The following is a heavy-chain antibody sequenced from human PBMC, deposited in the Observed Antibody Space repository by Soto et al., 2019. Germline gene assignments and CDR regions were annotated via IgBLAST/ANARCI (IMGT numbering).Heavy chain of an antibody. D-gene: IGHD3-3*01. CDR2: ISYDGSNK. CDR1: GFTFSSYG. CDR3: AKDGDSYYNFWSDYSPFDY. V-gene: IGHV3-30*18. Sequence: GGSLRLSCAASGFTFSSYGMHWVRPAPGKGLEWVAIISYDGSNKYYADSVKGRFTISRDNSKNTLYLQMNSLRAEDTAVYYCAKDGDSYYNFWSDYSPFDYWGQGTLVTVSS. J-gene: IGHJ4*02.